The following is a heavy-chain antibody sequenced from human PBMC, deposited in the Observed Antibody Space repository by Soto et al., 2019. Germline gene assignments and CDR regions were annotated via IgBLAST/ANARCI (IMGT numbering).Heavy chain of an antibody. CDR2: SSPRGDTI. CDR1: GLSLANYP. Sequence: FVRRYCVSCGLSLANYPMNWVRQTPGKGLEWISYSSPRGDTIYYADSVEGRFTISRDNARNSLSLHMSSLRDEDSALYYCAKGPHTNVGWPYYFESWGQGVQVTV. CDR3: AKGPHTNVGWPYYFES. J-gene: IGHJ4*02. V-gene: IGHV3-48*03. D-gene: IGHD6-19*01.